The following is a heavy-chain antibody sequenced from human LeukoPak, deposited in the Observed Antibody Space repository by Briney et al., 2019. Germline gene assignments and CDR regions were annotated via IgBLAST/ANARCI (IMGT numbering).Heavy chain of an antibody. CDR2: IYYNGST. V-gene: IGHV4-30-4*08. D-gene: IGHD3-10*01. CDR1: GGSISSGDNY. Sequence: SETLSLTCTVSGGSISSGDNYWSWIRPPPRKGLEWIGYIYYNGSTYYNSSLKSRVTRSVYTSKNRFSLKLSSVTAADTAVYYCARTSLGGAWFDPWGQGTLVTVSS. J-gene: IGHJ5*02. CDR3: ARTSLGGAWFDP.